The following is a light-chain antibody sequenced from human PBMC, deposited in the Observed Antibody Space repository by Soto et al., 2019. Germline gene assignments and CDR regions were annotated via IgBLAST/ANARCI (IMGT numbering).Light chain of an antibody. CDR2: EVT. CDR1: SSDVGKYNY. CDR3: ISHGANRL. V-gene: IGLV2-8*01. Sequence: SALTQPPSASGSHGQSVTISCTGTSSDVGKYNYVSWYQHHPGKAPKLMIYEVTKRPSGVPDRFSGSKSGNTASLTVSGLQAEDEADYYCISHGANRLLGGGTKVTVL. J-gene: IGLJ2*01.